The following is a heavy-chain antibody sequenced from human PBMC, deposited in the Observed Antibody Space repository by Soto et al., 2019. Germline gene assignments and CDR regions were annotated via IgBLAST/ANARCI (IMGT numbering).Heavy chain of an antibody. CDR3: ARGRVGAPTLRQVYYYYYYMDV. D-gene: IGHD2-8*01. V-gene: IGHV3-7*01. CDR2: IKQDGSEK. Sequence: GGSLRLSCAASGFTFSSYWMSWVRQAPGKGLEWVANIKQDGSEKYYLDSVKGRFTISRDNAKNSLYLQMNSLRAEDTAVYYCARGRVGAPTLRQVYYYYYYMDVWGKGTTVTVSS. J-gene: IGHJ6*03. CDR1: GFTFSSYW.